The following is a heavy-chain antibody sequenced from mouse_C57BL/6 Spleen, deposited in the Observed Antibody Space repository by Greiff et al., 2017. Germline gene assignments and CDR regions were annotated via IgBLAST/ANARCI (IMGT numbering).Heavy chain of an antibody. CDR3: ARFITTVGFAY. D-gene: IGHD1-1*01. CDR2: IWSGGST. Sequence: VQLQQSGPGLVQPSQSLSITCTVSGFSLTSYCVHWVRQSPGKGLEWLGVIWSGGSTDYNAAFISRLSISKDNSKSQVFFKMNSLQADDTAIYYCARFITTVGFAYWGQGTLVTVSA. V-gene: IGHV2-2*01. CDR1: GFSLTSYC. J-gene: IGHJ3*01.